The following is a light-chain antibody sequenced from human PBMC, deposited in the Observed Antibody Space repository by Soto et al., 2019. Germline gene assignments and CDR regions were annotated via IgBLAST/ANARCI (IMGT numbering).Light chain of an antibody. CDR1: KLWDKN. CDR2: QDY. Sequence: SYELTQPPAVSVSPGQTASISCSGDKLWDKNVCWYQQKAGQSPLLVIYQDYNRPSGIFERFSGSKSGNTATLTISGTQALDEADYFCQAWDSTTVVFGGGTQLTVL. V-gene: IGLV3-1*01. J-gene: IGLJ3*02. CDR3: QAWDSTTVV.